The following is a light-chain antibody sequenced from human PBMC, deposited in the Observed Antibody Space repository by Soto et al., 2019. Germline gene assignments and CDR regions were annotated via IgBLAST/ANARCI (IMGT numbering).Light chain of an antibody. CDR2: DAS. CDR1: QSVSIY. CDR3: QQRSNWPPKIT. V-gene: IGKV3-11*01. Sequence: EIVLAQSPATLSLSPGERATLSFRSSQSVSIYLAWYQQKPGQAPRLLIYDASNRATGIPARFSGSGSGTDFTLTISSLEPEDFAVYYCQQRSNWPPKITFGQGTRLEI. J-gene: IGKJ5*01.